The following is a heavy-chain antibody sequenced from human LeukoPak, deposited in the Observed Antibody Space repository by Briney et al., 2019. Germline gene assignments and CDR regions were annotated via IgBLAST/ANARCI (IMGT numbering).Heavy chain of an antibody. D-gene: IGHD3-22*01. CDR2: INPNSGGT. CDR3: ARGYYYDSSGYYG. CDR1: GGTFSSYA. V-gene: IGHV1-2*04. Sequence: GASVKVSCKASGGTFSSYAISWVRQAPGQGLEWMGWINPNSGGTNYAQKFQGWVTMTRDTSISTAYMELSRLRSDDTAVYYCARGYYYDSSGYYGWGQGTLVTVSS. J-gene: IGHJ4*02.